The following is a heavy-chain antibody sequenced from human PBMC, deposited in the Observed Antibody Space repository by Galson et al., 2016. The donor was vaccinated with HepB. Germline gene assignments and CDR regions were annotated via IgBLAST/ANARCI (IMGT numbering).Heavy chain of an antibody. D-gene: IGHD1-26*01. Sequence: SVKVSCKASGYSFTSYSLSWVRQAPGQGLEWMAWISVYNGDTNYAQELQGRVTVTTDTSTSTAYRELRSLRADDTAVYYCARGAGGYFDYWGQGTLVTVSS. V-gene: IGHV1-18*01. CDR3: ARGAGGYFDY. J-gene: IGHJ4*02. CDR2: ISVYNGDT. CDR1: GYSFTSYS.